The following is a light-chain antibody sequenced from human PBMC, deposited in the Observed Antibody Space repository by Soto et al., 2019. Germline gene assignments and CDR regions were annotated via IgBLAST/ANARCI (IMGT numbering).Light chain of an antibody. CDR2: GAY. CDR1: LTVSDNY. Sequence: EIVLTHSPGTLSLSPGERATLSCRASLTVSDNYLAWYQQKAGQAPRLVIFGAYNRATGIPDRFSASGSGTDFTLTISRLEPEDFAVYYCQQYSTLPLTFGQGTKVEVK. CDR3: QQYSTLPLT. V-gene: IGKV3-20*01. J-gene: IGKJ1*01.